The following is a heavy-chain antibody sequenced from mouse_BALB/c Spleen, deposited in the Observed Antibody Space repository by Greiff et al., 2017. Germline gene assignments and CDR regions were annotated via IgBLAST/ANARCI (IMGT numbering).Heavy chain of an antibody. CDR1: GFTFSSYT. Sequence: EVMLVESGGGLVKPGGSLKLSCAASGFTFSSYTMSWVRQTPEKRLEWVATISSGGSYTYYPDSVKGRFTISRDNAKNTLYLQMSSLKSEDTAMYYCTREGGDYGDYFDYWGQGTTLTVSS. D-gene: IGHD1-1*01. V-gene: IGHV5-6-4*01. CDR2: ISSGGSYT. J-gene: IGHJ2*01. CDR3: TREGGDYGDYFDY.